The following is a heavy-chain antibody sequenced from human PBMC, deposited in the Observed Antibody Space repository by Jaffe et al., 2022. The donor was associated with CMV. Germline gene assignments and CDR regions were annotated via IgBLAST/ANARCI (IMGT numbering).Heavy chain of an antibody. CDR2: IWYDGSNK. V-gene: IGHV3-33*08. J-gene: IGHJ5*02. CDR3: AREGSLGFGDQSVGWFDP. CDR1: GFTFSSYG. D-gene: IGHD3-10*01. Sequence: QVQLVESGGGVVQPGRSLRLSCAASGFTFSSYGMHWVRQAPGKGLEWVAVIWYDGSNKYYADSVKGRFTISRDNSKNTLYLQMNSLRAEDTAVYYCAREGSLGFGDQSVGWFDPWGQGTLVTVSS.